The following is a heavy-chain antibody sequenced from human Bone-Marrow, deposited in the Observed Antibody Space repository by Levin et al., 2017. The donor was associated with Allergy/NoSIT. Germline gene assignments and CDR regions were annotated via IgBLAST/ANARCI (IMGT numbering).Heavy chain of an antibody. CDR3: ASRKTNPGLLIDY. V-gene: IGHV3-66*01. CDR2: IYSGGST. D-gene: IGHD2-15*01. Sequence: GGSLRLSCAASGFTVSSNYMSWVRQAPGKGLEWVSVIYSGGSTYYADSVKGRFTISRDNSKNTLYLQMNSLRAEDTAVYYCASRKTNPGLLIDYWGQGTLVTVSS. CDR1: GFTVSSNY. J-gene: IGHJ4*02.